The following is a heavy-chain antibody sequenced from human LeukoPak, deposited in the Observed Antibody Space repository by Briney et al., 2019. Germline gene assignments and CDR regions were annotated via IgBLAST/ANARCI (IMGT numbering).Heavy chain of an antibody. Sequence: PSETLSLTCAVYGGSFSGYYWSWIRQPPGKGLEWIGEINHSGSTNYNPSLKSRVTISVDTSKNQFSLKLSFVTAADTAVYYCATHGKVGATHRDMYNWFDPWGQGTLVAVSS. D-gene: IGHD1-26*01. J-gene: IGHJ5*02. CDR3: ATHGKVGATHRDMYNWFDP. V-gene: IGHV4-34*01. CDR1: GGSFSGYY. CDR2: INHSGST.